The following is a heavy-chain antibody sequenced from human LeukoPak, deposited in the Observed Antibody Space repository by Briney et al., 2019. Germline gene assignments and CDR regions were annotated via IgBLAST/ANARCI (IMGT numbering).Heavy chain of an antibody. Sequence: ETLSLTCTVSGGSIRSYYWSWIRQPAGKGLEWIGRIYTSGSTNYNPSLKSRVTMSVDTSKNQFSLKLSSVTAADTAVYYCARDDQQWLVSWFDPWGQGTLVTVSS. V-gene: IGHV4-4*07. CDR3: ARDDQQWLVSWFDP. J-gene: IGHJ5*02. CDR1: GGSIRSYY. D-gene: IGHD6-19*01. CDR2: IYTSGST.